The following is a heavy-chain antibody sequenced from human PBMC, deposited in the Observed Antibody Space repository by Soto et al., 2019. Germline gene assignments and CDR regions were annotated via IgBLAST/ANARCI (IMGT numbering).Heavy chain of an antibody. Sequence: RASVKVSCKASGGTFSSYAISWVRQAPGQGLEWMGGIIPIFGTANYAQKFQGRVTITADESTSTAYMELSSLRSEDTAVYYCARTGGPSKGYCTNGVCPGYDYWGQGTLVTVSS. CDR1: GGTFSSYA. J-gene: IGHJ4*02. CDR2: IIPIFGTA. CDR3: ARTGGPSKGYCTNGVCPGYDY. D-gene: IGHD2-8*01. V-gene: IGHV1-69*13.